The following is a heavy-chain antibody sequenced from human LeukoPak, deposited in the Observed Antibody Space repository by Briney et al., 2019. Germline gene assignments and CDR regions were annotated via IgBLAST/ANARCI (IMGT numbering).Heavy chain of an antibody. D-gene: IGHD4-17*01. CDR1: GFTFSSYA. J-gene: IGHJ4*02. CDR2: ISYDGSNK. CDR3: AGAEIRNFDY. Sequence: GGSLRLSCAASGFTFSSYATHWVRQAPGKGLEWVAVISYDGSNKHYADSVKGRFTISRDNSKNTLYLQMNSLRAEDTAVYYCAGAEIRNFDYWGQGTLVTVSS. V-gene: IGHV3-30-3*01.